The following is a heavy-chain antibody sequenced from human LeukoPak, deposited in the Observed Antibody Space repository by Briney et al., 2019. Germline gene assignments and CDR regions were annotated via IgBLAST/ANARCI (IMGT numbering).Heavy chain of an antibody. J-gene: IGHJ4*02. D-gene: IGHD5-12*01. CDR2: MYYSGST. V-gene: IGHV4-59*08. CDR1: GDSIITYY. CDR3: ARHSRGYDSEFGY. Sequence: SETLSLTCTVSGDSIITYYWSWIRQPPGKGLEWIGYMYYSGSTSYNPSLKSRVTISVDKSRNQFSLTLSSVTAADTAVYYCARHSRGYDSEFGYWGQGTLVTVSS.